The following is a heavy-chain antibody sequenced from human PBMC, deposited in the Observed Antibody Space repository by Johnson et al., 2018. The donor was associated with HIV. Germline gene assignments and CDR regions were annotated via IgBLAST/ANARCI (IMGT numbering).Heavy chain of an antibody. V-gene: IGHV3-11*04. D-gene: IGHD6-19*01. CDR2: ISGSGGST. Sequence: QVQLVESGGDLVQPGGSLRLSCAASGFTFSDYYMSWIRQAPGKGLEWVSYISGSGGSTYYAVSVKGRFTISRDNSKSTLYLQMNSLRAGDTAVYYCTVAGNGGAFDIWGQGTLVTVSS. J-gene: IGHJ3*02. CDR1: GFTFSDYY. CDR3: TVAGNGGAFDI.